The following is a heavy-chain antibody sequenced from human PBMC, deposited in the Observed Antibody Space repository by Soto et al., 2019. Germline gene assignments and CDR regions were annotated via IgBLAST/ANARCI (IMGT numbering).Heavy chain of an antibody. Sequence: PGESLKISCNGSGYSFTSYWIGWVRQMPGKGLEWMGIIYPGDSDTRYSPSFQGQVTISADKSISTAYLQWSSLKASDTAMYYCARLPNHYISLEYYYGMDVWGQGTTVTVYS. D-gene: IGHD4-4*01. J-gene: IGHJ6*02. V-gene: IGHV5-51*01. CDR2: IYPGDSDT. CDR1: GYSFTSYW. CDR3: ARLPNHYISLEYYYGMDV.